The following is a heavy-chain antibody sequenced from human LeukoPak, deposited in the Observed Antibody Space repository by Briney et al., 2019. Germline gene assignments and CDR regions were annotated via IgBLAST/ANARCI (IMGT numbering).Heavy chain of an antibody. V-gene: IGHV3-23*01. CDR3: AKDGPRLYYYDSSGYFDY. J-gene: IGHJ4*02. Sequence: GGSQRLSCAVSGFTFSSYAMSWIRQAPGKGLEWVSAISGSGGSTYYANSVKGRFTISRDTSKNTLYLQMNSLRAEDTAVYYCAKDGPRLYYYDSSGYFDYWGQGTLVTVSS. CDR2: ISGSGGST. CDR1: GFTFSSYA. D-gene: IGHD3-22*01.